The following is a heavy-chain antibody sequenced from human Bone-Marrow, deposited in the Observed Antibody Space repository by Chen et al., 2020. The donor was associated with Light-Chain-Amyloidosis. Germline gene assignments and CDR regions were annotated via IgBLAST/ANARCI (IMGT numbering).Heavy chain of an antibody. V-gene: IGHV3-74*02. CDR2: INTDGSTT. J-gene: IGHJ3*02. CDR1: GFSFSSYW. Sequence: EAQLVEPGGGLVQPGGCWRLSCAPSGFSFSSYWMHWVRQAPGKGLVWVSRINTDGSTTTYADSVRGRFTISRDNAKNTLFLQMSRLRAEDTAIYYCVYDSHREAAFDIWGQGTMVTVSS. D-gene: IGHD3-22*01. CDR3: VYDSHREAAFDI.